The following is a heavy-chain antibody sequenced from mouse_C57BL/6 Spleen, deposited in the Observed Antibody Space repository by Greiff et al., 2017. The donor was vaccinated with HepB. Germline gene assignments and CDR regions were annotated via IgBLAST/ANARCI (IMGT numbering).Heavy chain of an antibody. D-gene: IGHD1-1*01. CDR3: VRHATHYYAMDY. Sequence: EVMLVESGGGLVQPKGSLKLSCAASGFSFNTYAMNWVRQAPGKGLEWVARIRSKSNNYATYYADSVKDRFTISRDDSESMLYLQMNNLKTEDTAMYYCVRHATHYYAMDYWGQGTSVTVSS. CDR1: GFSFNTYA. CDR2: IRSKSNNYAT. V-gene: IGHV10-1*01. J-gene: IGHJ4*01.